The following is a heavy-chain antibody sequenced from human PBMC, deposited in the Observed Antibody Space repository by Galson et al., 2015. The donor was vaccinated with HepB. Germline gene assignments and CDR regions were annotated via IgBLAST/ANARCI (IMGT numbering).Heavy chain of an antibody. CDR3: ARLGYNLRNFDY. D-gene: IGHD5-24*01. J-gene: IGHJ4*02. V-gene: IGHV3-21*01. CDR1: GFTFSSYS. CDR2: ISSSSSYI. Sequence: SLRLSCAASGFTFSSYSMNWVRQAPGKGLEWVSSISSSSSYIYYADSVKGRFTISRDNAKNSLYLQMNSLRAEDTAVYYCARLGYNLRNFDYWGQGTLVTVSS.